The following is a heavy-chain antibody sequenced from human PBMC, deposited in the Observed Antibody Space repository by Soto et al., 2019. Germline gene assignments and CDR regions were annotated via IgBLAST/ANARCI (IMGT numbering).Heavy chain of an antibody. Sequence: GGSLRLSCAASGFTFSIYAMTWVRQAPGKGLEWVSNINSSSSYKYYADSVKGRFTISRDNAKNSLFLQMNSLRAEDTAVYYCARDQPGYSYGYGLGYWGQGTLVTVSS. V-gene: IGHV3-21*01. CDR3: ARDQPGYSYGYGLGY. D-gene: IGHD5-18*01. J-gene: IGHJ4*02. CDR2: INSSSSYK. CDR1: GFTFSIYA.